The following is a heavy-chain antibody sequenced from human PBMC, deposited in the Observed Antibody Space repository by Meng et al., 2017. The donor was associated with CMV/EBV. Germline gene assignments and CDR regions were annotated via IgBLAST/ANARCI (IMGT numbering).Heavy chain of an antibody. V-gene: IGHV4-34*01. CDR3: ARGGGGEWELLHYFDY. D-gene: IGHD1-26*01. Sequence: GQLQQWGEGLLTPSETLALTYAVYGGSFRGYYWSWIRQPPGKGLEWIGEINHSGSTNYTPSLKSRVTISVDTSKNQFSLKLSSVTAAETAVYYCARGGGGEWELLHYFDYWGQGTLVTVSS. CDR1: GGSFRGYY. CDR2: INHSGST. J-gene: IGHJ4*02.